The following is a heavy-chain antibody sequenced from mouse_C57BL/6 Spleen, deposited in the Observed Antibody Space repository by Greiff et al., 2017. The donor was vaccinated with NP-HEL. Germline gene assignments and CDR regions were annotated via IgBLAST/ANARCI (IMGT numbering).Heavy chain of an antibody. J-gene: IGHJ2*01. CDR3: ARGGTVITTVVAPFDY. Sequence: QVQLKQPGAELVKPGASVKLSCKASGYTFTSYWMHWVKQRPGRGLEWIGRIDPNSGGTKYNEKFKSKATLTVDKPSSTAYMQLSSLTSEDSAVYYYARGGTVITTVVAPFDYWGQGTTLTVSS. D-gene: IGHD1-1*01. V-gene: IGHV1-72*01. CDR2: IDPNSGGT. CDR1: GYTFTSYW.